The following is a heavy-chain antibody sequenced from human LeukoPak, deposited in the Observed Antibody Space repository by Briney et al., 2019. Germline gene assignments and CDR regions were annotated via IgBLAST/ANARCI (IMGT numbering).Heavy chain of an antibody. J-gene: IGHJ4*02. CDR1: GGSFSGYY. Sequence: PSETLSLTCAVYGGSFSGYYWSWIRQPPGKGLEWIGEINHSGSTNYNPSLKSRVTISVDTSKNQFSLKLSSVTAADTAVYYCARVGTVTTSDYRGQGALVTVSS. D-gene: IGHD4-17*01. V-gene: IGHV4-34*01. CDR3: ARVGTVTTSDY. CDR2: INHSGST.